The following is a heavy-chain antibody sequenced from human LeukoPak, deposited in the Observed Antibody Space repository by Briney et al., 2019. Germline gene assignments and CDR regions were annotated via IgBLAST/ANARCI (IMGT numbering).Heavy chain of an antibody. CDR1: GGSISSYY. J-gene: IGHJ4*02. Sequence: PSETLSLTCSVSGGSISSYYWSWIRQSPGKGLEWIGHIYYSRSTNYNPSLKSRVTISVDTSKNQFSLKLNSVTAADTAVYYCARGTGYYPHWGQGTLVAVSS. D-gene: IGHD3/OR15-3a*01. CDR3: ARGTGYYPH. CDR2: IYYSRST. V-gene: IGHV4-59*01.